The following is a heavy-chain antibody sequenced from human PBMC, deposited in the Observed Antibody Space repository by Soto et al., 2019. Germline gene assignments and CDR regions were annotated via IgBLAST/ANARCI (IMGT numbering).Heavy chain of an antibody. CDR3: ARGDRYCSRTNCPNCFDS. J-gene: IGHJ5*01. Sequence: QITLKESGPTLVKPTQTLTLTCTFSGFSLSTSGVGVGWIRQPPGKALEWLVLIYWDDDKRYSPSLKSRLTINKDTAKNQVVLTMTNMDPMDTATYYCARGDRYCSRTNCPNCFDSGGQGTLVTVSS. CDR2: IYWDDDK. D-gene: IGHD2-2*01. CDR1: GFSLSTSGVG. V-gene: IGHV2-5*02.